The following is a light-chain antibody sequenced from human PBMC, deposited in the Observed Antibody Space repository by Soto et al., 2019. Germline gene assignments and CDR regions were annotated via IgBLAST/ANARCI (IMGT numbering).Light chain of an antibody. CDR2: DAS. CDR3: LQYNTWPYT. CDR1: QSVGVN. Sequence: EVVMTQSPGTLSVSPGEGATLSCRASQSVGVNLAWYQHRPGQAPRLLIYDASTRAIGVPARFSGRGSETEFTLTISGLQSEDFGFYYCLQYNTWPYTFGRGTKLEI. V-gene: IGKV3-15*01. J-gene: IGKJ2*01.